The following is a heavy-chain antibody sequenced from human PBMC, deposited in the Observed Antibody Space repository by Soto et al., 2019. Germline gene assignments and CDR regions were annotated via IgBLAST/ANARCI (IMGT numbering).Heavy chain of an antibody. CDR1: GFTFSGSA. Sequence: EVQLVESGGGLVQPGGSLKLSCAASGFTFSGSAMHWVRQASGKGLEWVGRIRSKANSYATAYAASVKGRFTISRDDSKNTAYLQMNSLKTEDTAVYYCTRVGGTGTLGYWGQGTLVTVSS. CDR3: TRVGGTGTLGY. D-gene: IGHD1-7*01. V-gene: IGHV3-73*02. CDR2: IRSKANSYAT. J-gene: IGHJ4*02.